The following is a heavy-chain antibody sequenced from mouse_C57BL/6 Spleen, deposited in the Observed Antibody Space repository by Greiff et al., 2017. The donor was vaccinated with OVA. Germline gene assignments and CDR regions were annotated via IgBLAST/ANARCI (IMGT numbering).Heavy chain of an antibody. D-gene: IGHD4-1*02. CDR2: ISNDGSN. CDR1: GYSITSGYY. V-gene: IGHV3-6*01. CDR3: ARAPTGLAWFAY. J-gene: IGHJ3*01. Sequence: EVQLQQSGPGLVKPSQSLSLTCSVTGYSITSGYYWNWIRQFPGNKLEWVSYISNDGSNNYNPNLKNRISITRDTSKNQFFLKLNSVTTEDTATDYCARAPTGLAWFAYWGQGTLVTVSA.